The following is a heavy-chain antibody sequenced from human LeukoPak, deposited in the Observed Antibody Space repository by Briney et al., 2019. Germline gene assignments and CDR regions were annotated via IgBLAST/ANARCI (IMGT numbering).Heavy chain of an antibody. CDR3: ARDNIVVVPAAISYYYYYYGMDV. D-gene: IGHD2-2*01. Sequence: PGGSLRLSCAASGFTFSSYAMHWVRQAPGKGLEWVAVISYDGSNKYYADSVKGRFTISRDNSKNTLYLQMNSLRAEDTAVYYCARDNIVVVPAAISYYYYYYGMDVWGQGTTVTVSS. J-gene: IGHJ6*02. CDR2: ISYDGSNK. V-gene: IGHV3-30-3*01. CDR1: GFTFSSYA.